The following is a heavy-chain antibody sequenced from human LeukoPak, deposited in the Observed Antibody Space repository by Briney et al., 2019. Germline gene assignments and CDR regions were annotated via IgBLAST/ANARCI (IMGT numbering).Heavy chain of an antibody. J-gene: IGHJ4*02. Sequence: GGSLRLSCAASGFTFSSYAMHWVRQAPGKGLEWAAVISYDGSNKYYADSVKGRFTISRDNSKNTLYLQMNSLRAEDTAVYYCARVKMYKWELLGAFDYWGQGTLVTVSS. CDR3: ARVKMYKWELLGAFDY. CDR1: GFTFSSYA. D-gene: IGHD1-26*01. CDR2: ISYDGSNK. V-gene: IGHV3-30-3*01.